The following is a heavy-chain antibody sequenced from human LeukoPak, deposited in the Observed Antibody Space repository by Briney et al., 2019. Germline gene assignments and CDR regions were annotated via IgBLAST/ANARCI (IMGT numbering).Heavy chain of an antibody. CDR3: VRGIRSWGRKVLDH. V-gene: IGHV4-34*01. D-gene: IGHD3-16*01. J-gene: IGHJ4*02. Sequence: SETQSLTCAVTGVSFSDSYWSRIRQPPGKGLEWIGEITHSGSSKYNASLKTRVTISVDTSTNQFSLRMNSVTAADTAVYYCVRGIRSWGRKVLDHWGLGTLVTVSS. CDR1: GVSFSDSY. CDR2: ITHSGSS.